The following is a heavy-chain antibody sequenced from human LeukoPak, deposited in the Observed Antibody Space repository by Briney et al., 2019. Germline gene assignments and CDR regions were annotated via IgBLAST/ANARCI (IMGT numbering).Heavy chain of an antibody. CDR3: AREGWWEEEEAAAGAFDI. CDR2: ISGSGGST. CDR1: GFTLSSYA. J-gene: IGHJ3*02. D-gene: IGHD6-13*01. V-gene: IGHV3-23*01. Sequence: PGGSLRLSCAASGFTLSSYAMSWVRQAPGKGLEWVSAISGSGGSTYYADSVKGRFTISRDNSKNTLYLQMNSLRAEDTAVYYCAREGWWEEEEAAAGAFDIWGQGTMVTVSS.